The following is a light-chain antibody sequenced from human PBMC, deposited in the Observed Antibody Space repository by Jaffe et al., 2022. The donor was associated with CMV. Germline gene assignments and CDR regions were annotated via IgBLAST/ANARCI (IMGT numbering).Light chain of an antibody. CDR2: AEN. CDR3: NSRDSSGYRNV. V-gene: IGLV3-19*01. CDR1: SLRSYY. J-gene: IGLJ1*01. Sequence: SSELTQDPAVSVALGQTVRITCQGDSLRSYYASWYQQRPGQAPVLLIYAENNRPSGIPDRFSGSNSGNTASLTITGAQAEDEAAYFCNSRDSSGYRNVFGTGTKVTVL.